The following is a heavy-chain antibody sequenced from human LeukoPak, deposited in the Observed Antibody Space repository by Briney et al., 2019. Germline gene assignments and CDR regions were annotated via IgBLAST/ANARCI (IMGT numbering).Heavy chain of an antibody. Sequence: TGGSPRLSCAASGFTVSSNYMSWGRQAPGKGLEWGSVIYSGGSTYYADSVKGRFTISRDNSKNTLYLQMNSLRAEDTAVYYCARDGVGATSLFSGFDYWGQGTLVTVSS. CDR2: IYSGGST. J-gene: IGHJ4*02. V-gene: IGHV3-53*01. D-gene: IGHD1-26*01. CDR3: ARDGVGATSLFSGFDY. CDR1: GFTVSSNY.